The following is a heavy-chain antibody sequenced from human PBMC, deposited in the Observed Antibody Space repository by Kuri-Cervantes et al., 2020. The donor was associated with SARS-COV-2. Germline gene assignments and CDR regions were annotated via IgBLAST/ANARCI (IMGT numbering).Heavy chain of an antibody. J-gene: IGHJ4*02. CDR2: INPNSGGT. V-gene: IGHV1-2*02. CDR1: GYTFTSYD. D-gene: IGHD3-3*01. CDR3: ARGPTPMDFWSGYYEGVFGY. Sequence: ASVKVSCKASGYTFTSYDINWVRQAPGQGLEWMGWINPNSGGTNYAQKFQGRVTMTRDTSISTAYMELSRLRSDDTAVYYCARGPTPMDFWSGYYEGVFGYWGQGTLVTVSS.